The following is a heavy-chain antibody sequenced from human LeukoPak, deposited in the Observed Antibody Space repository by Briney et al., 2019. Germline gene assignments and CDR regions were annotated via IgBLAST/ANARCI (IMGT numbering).Heavy chain of an antibody. CDR1: GFTFSSYA. D-gene: IGHD6-19*01. Sequence: GGSLRLSCAASGFTFSSYAMSWVRQAPGKGLEWVSAISGSGGSTYYADSVKGRFTISRDNSKNTLYLQMNSLGAEDTAVYYCARGGSGWYKAVDYWGQGTLVTVSS. J-gene: IGHJ4*02. V-gene: IGHV3-23*01. CDR2: ISGSGGST. CDR3: ARGGSGWYKAVDY.